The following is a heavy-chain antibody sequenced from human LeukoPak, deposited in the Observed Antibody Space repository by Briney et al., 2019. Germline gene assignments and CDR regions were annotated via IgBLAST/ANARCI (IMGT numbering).Heavy chain of an antibody. Sequence: SQTLSLTCAISGDSVSSNSAAWNWIRQSPSRGLEWLGRTYYRSKWYNDYAVSVKSRITINPDTSKNQFSLQLNSVTLEDTAVYYCARSEIAAAGTWNWFDPWGQGTLVTVSS. D-gene: IGHD6-13*01. CDR2: TYYRSKWYN. CDR3: ARSEIAAAGTWNWFDP. CDR1: GDSVSSNSAA. J-gene: IGHJ5*02. V-gene: IGHV6-1*01.